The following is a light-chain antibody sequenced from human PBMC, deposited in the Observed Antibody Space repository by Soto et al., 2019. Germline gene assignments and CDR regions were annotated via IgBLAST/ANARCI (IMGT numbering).Light chain of an antibody. CDR3: QQRSNWS. CDR2: DVS. J-gene: IGKJ2*01. CDR1: QSVGSY. V-gene: IGKV3-11*01. Sequence: EIVLTQSPATLYLSPGERATLSCRASQSVGSYLAWYQQKPGQAPRLLIYDVSNRATDIPARFSGSGSGTDFTLTISSLEPEDFAVYYCQQRSNWSFGQGTKLEIK.